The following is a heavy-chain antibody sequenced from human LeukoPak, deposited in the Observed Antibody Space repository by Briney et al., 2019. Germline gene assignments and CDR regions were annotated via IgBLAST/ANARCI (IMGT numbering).Heavy chain of an antibody. J-gene: IGHJ4*02. D-gene: IGHD6-13*01. CDR3: ARGGAAAGIFGEY. V-gene: IGHV1-2*02. Sequence: ASVKVSCKSSGYTFTGYYMHWVRQAPGQGLEWMGWINPNSGGTNYAQKFQGRVTMTRDTSISTAYMELSRLRSDDTAVYYCARGGAAAGIFGEYWGQGTLVTVSS. CDR1: GYTFTGYY. CDR2: INPNSGGT.